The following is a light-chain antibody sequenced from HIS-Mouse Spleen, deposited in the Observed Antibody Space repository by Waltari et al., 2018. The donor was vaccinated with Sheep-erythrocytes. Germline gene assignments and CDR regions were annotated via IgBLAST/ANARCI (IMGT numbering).Light chain of an antibody. CDR1: QGISSY. CDR3: QQYYSYPYT. Sequence: AIRMTQSPSSLSASTGDRVPIPCRASQGISSYFAWYQQKPGKAPKLLIYAASTLQSGVPSRFSGSGSGTDFTLGISCLQSEDFATYYCQQYYSYPYTFDQGTKLEIK. CDR2: AAS. J-gene: IGKJ2*01. V-gene: IGKV1-8*01.